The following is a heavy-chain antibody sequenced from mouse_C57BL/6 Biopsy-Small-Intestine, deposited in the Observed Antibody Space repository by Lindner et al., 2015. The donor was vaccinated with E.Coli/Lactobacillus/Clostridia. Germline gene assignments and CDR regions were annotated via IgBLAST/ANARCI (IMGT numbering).Heavy chain of an antibody. CDR3: ARSSSTVGYYFDY. CDR2: INPGSGGT. CDR1: GYAFTNYL. J-gene: IGHJ2*01. V-gene: IGHV1-54*01. Sequence: VQLQESGAELVRPGTSVKVSCKASGYAFTNYLIEWVKQRPGQGLEWIGVINPGSGGTNYNEKFKGKATLTADKSSSTAYVQLSSLTSEDSAVYFCARSSSTVGYYFDYWGQGTTLTVSS. D-gene: IGHD1-1*01.